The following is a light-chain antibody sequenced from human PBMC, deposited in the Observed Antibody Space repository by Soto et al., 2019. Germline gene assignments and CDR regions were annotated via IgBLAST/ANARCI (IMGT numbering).Light chain of an antibody. CDR2: HAS. CDR1: QDIGTY. CDR3: QQVERYPNT. Sequence: AIQLTPSPSSLSATVGDRVTLTCRASQDIGTYLAWYQHKPGKAPKVLIYHASTLQSGVPSRFSVSGSGTDFTRTISSLQPEDFATYYCQQVERYPNTFGRGTRLDIK. J-gene: IGKJ5*01. V-gene: IGKV1-13*02.